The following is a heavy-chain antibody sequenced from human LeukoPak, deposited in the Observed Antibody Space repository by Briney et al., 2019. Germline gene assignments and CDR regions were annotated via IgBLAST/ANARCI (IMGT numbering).Heavy chain of an antibody. CDR2: INTSGST. J-gene: IGHJ5*02. D-gene: IGHD6-25*01. Sequence: SETLSLTCTVSGGSISSYYWTWIRQSAGKGLEWIGRINTSGSTNYHPSLRSRVTMSVNTSKNQSSLNLTSWTAADTAVYSCAREGGDPRWLDLWGQGTLLTVSS. V-gene: IGHV4-4*07. CDR3: AREGGDPRWLDL. CDR1: GGSISSYY.